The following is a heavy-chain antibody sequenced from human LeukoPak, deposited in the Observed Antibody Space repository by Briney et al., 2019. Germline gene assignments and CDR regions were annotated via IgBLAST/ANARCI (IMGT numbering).Heavy chain of an antibody. J-gene: IGHJ3*02. CDR1: GYTFTSYG. D-gene: IGHD5-12*01. CDR2: ISAYNGNT. V-gene: IGHV1-18*01. CDR3: ATSLGGYDFLDAFDI. Sequence: ASVKVSCKASGYTFTSYGIRWVRQAPGQGLEWMGWISAYNGNTNCAQKLQGRVTMTTDTSTSTAYMELRSLRSDDTAVYYCATSLGGYDFLDAFDIWGQGTMVTVSS.